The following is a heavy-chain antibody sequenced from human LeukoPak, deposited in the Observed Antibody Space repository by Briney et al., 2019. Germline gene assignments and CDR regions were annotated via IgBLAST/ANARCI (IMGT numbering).Heavy chain of an antibody. CDR3: ARGDIVVVPAAFYAFDI. CDR2: IYYSGRT. CDR1: GGSVSSGSYY. V-gene: IGHV4-61*01. Sequence: SETLSLTCTVSGGSVSSGSYYWSWIRQPPGKGVERIGYIYYSGRTNYNPSLKSRVTISVDTSKNQFSLKLSSVTAADTAVYYCARGDIVVVPAAFYAFDIWGQGTMVTVCS. D-gene: IGHD2-2*01. J-gene: IGHJ3*02.